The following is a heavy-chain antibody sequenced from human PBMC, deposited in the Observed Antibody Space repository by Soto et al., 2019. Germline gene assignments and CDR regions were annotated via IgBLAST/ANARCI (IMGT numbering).Heavy chain of an antibody. D-gene: IGHD2-2*01. CDR2: IYPGDSDT. Sequence: ESLKISCKGPGYSFTSYWIGWVRQMPGKGLEWMGIIYPGDSDTRYSPSFQGQVTISADKSISTAYLQWSSLKASDTAMYYCARLEYCSSNSCSVIFGVVIGAVDIWGQGTMVTVSS. CDR3: ARLEYCSSNSCSVIFGVVIGAVDI. CDR1: GYSFTSYW. J-gene: IGHJ3*02. V-gene: IGHV5-51*01.